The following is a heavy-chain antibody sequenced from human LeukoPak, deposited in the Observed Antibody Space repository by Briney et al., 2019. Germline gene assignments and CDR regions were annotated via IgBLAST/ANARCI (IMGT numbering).Heavy chain of an antibody. Sequence: SETLSLTCAVYGGSFSGYYWSWIRQPPGKGLEWIGEINHSGSTNYNPSLKSRVTILVDTSKNQFSLSLNSVTPTDTAVYFCATNRVGTYDRPFDIWGQGTMVTVSS. J-gene: IGHJ3*02. CDR3: ATNRVGTYDRPFDI. CDR2: INHSGST. CDR1: GGSFSGYY. D-gene: IGHD1-26*01. V-gene: IGHV4-34*01.